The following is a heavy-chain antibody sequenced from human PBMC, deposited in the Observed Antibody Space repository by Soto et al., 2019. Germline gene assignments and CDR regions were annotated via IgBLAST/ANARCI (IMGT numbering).Heavy chain of an antibody. V-gene: IGHV1-18*01. Sequence: QVQLVQSGAEVKKPGASVKVSCKASGYTFTNFGISWVRQAPGQGLEWMGWISAYNANTNYAQNFQGRVTLTTLTATRTAYLEPRTLRSDDTAVYYWAIGVTPIDFWGQAPLVTVSS. CDR3: AIGVTPIDF. D-gene: IGHD2-15*01. J-gene: IGHJ4*02. CDR2: ISAYNANT. CDR1: GYTFTNFG.